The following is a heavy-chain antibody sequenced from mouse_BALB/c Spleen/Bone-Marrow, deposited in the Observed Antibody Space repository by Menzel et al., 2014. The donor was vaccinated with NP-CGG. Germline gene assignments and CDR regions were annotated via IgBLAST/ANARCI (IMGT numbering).Heavy chain of an antibody. J-gene: IGHJ3*01. V-gene: IGHV1S130*01. D-gene: IGHD4-1*01. CDR2: IHPNSGNT. Sequence: QVQLQQSGSVLVRPGASVKLSCKASGYTSTSSWMHWAKQRPGQGLEWIGEIHPNSGNTNYNEKFKGKATLTVDTSSSTAYVDPSSLTSEDSAVYYSARYWSGFAYWGQGTLVTVSA. CDR3: ARYWSGFAY. CDR1: GYTSTSSW.